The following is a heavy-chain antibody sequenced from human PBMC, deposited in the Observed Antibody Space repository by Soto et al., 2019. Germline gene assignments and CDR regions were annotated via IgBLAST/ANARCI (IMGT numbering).Heavy chain of an antibody. J-gene: IGHJ6*02. CDR1: GYSFSSYW. Sequence: GGSLKNSREGSGYSFSSYWVGWVRPMPGKILEWMGIIYPGDSDTRYSPSFQGQVTISADRSISTAYLQWNSLKASDTAMYFCARNKGYCSSTSCYGMDVRGQGTTVTVSS. CDR2: IYPGDSDT. V-gene: IGHV5-51*01. D-gene: IGHD2-2*01. CDR3: ARNKGYCSSTSCYGMDV.